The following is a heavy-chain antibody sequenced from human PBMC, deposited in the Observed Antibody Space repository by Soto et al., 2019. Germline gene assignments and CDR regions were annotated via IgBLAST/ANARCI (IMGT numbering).Heavy chain of an antibody. CDR3: ARVVLWFGEPPHYYYYYGMDV. CDR1: GFTVSSNY. Sequence: PGGSLRLSCAASGFTVSSNYMSWVRQAPGKGLEWVSVIYSGGSTYYADSVKGRFTISRYNSKNTLYLQMNSLRAEDTAVYYCARVVLWFGEPPHYYYYYGMDVWGQGT. J-gene: IGHJ6*02. V-gene: IGHV3-66*01. CDR2: IYSGGST. D-gene: IGHD3-10*01.